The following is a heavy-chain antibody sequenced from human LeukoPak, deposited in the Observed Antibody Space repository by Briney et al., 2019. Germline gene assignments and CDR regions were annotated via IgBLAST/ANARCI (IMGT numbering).Heavy chain of an antibody. V-gene: IGHV1-69*13. CDR1: GGTFISYA. Sequence: ASVKVSCKASGGTFISYAISWVRQAPGQGLEWMGGIIPIFGTANYAQKFQGRVTITADESTSTAYMELSSLRSEDTAVYYCARSSSYYYDSSGYFLANPSYYFDYWGQGTLVTVSS. CDR2: IIPIFGTA. CDR3: ARSSSYYYDSSGYFLANPSYYFDY. D-gene: IGHD3-22*01. J-gene: IGHJ4*02.